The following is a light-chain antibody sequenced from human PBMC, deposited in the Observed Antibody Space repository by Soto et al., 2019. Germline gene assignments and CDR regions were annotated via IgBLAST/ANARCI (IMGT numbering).Light chain of an antibody. Sequence: QSALTQPASVSGSPGQSITISCTGTSDVVGNYNLVSWYQQHPGKAPKLIIYEGNKRPSGVSNRFSGSKSGNTASLTISGLQAEDEADYYCSSYTSSSTQVVFGGGTKLTVL. CDR3: SSYTSSSTQVV. V-gene: IGLV2-14*02. CDR1: SDVVGNYNL. J-gene: IGLJ2*01. CDR2: EGN.